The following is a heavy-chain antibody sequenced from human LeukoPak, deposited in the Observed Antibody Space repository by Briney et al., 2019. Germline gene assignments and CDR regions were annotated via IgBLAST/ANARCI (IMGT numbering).Heavy chain of an antibody. D-gene: IGHD6-6*01. CDR2: INAGNGNT. Sequence: DSVKVSCKASGYTFTSYAMHWVRQAPGQRLEWMGWINAGNGNTKYSQKFQGRVTITKDTSASTAYMELSSLRSEDTAVYYCARDSKQLVSHAFDIWGQGTMVTVSS. V-gene: IGHV1-3*01. CDR3: ARDSKQLVSHAFDI. CDR1: GYTFTSYA. J-gene: IGHJ3*02.